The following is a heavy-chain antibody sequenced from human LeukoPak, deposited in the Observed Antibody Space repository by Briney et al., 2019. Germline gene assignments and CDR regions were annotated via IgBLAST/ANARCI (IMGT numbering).Heavy chain of an antibody. V-gene: IGHV1-46*01. CDR3: ARGDHYYDSSDYYYFVY. D-gene: IGHD3-22*01. CDR1: GYTFTSFY. J-gene: IGHJ4*02. Sequence: ASVKVSCKASGYTFTSFYMHWVRQAPGQGLEWVGIINPSGGSTSYAQKFQGRVTMTRDTSTSTVYMELSSLRSEDTAVYYCARGDHYYDSSDYYYFVYWGQGTLVTVSS. CDR2: INPSGGST.